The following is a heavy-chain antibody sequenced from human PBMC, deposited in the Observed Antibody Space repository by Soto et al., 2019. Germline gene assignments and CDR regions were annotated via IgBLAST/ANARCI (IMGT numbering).Heavy chain of an antibody. Sequence: EVQLVESGGGLVQPGGSLRLSCAASGFTFSSYSMNWVRQAPGKGLEWVSYISSSSSTIYYADSVKGRFTISRDNAKNSLYLQMNSLRAEDTAVYYCARDPPHIYGDYDLNWFVPWGQGTLVNVSS. CDR2: ISSSSSTI. V-gene: IGHV3-48*01. J-gene: IGHJ5*02. CDR1: GFTFSSYS. CDR3: ARDPPHIYGDYDLNWFVP. D-gene: IGHD4-17*01.